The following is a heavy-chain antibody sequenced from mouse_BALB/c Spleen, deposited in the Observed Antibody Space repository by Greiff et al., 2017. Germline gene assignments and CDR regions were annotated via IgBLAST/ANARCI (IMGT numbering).Heavy chain of an antibody. J-gene: IGHJ2*01. CDR1: GFTFSSYG. D-gene: IGHD2-1*01. CDR3: ARHGNPYYFDY. V-gene: IGHV5-6*01. CDR2: ISSGGSYT. Sequence: EVQGVESGGDLVKPGGSLKLSCAASGFTFSSYGMSWVRQTPDKRLEWVATISSGGSYTYYPDSVKGRFTISRDNAKNTLYLQMSSLKSEDTAMYYCARHGNPYYFDYWGQGTTLTVSS.